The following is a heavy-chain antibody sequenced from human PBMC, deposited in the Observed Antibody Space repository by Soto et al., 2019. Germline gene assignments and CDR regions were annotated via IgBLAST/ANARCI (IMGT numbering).Heavy chain of an antibody. Sequence: GGSLRLSCAASGFTFSSYWMSWVRQAPGKGLEWVANIKQDGSEKYYVDSVKGRFTISRDNAKNSLYLQMNSRRAEDTAVYYCARDSMVRDFSYHYGMDVWGQGTTVTVSS. D-gene: IGHD3-10*01. V-gene: IGHV3-7*01. CDR1: GFTFSSYW. CDR2: IKQDGSEK. CDR3: ARDSMVRDFSYHYGMDV. J-gene: IGHJ6*02.